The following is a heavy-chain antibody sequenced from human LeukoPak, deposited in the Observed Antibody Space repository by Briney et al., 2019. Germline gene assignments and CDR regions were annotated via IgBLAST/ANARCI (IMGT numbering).Heavy chain of an antibody. CDR3: AKDTNRGTYFGLFDS. Sequence: PGGSLRLSCAASGFTFSSYAMHWVRQAPGKGLEWVAVISYDGSNKYYADSVKGRFTISRDNSKNTLYLQMNSLRAEDTAVYSCAKDTNRGTYFGLFDSWGQGTLVTVSS. CDR1: GFTFSSYA. CDR2: ISYDGSNK. V-gene: IGHV3-30-3*01. J-gene: IGHJ4*02. D-gene: IGHD1-26*01.